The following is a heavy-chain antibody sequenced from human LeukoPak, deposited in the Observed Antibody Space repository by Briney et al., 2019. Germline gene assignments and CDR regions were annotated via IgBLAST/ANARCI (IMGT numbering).Heavy chain of an antibody. CDR3: ARGHSSSWYAVDYFDY. V-gene: IGHV1-2*02. J-gene: IGHJ4*02. CDR2: INPNSGGT. CDR1: GYTFTGYY. Sequence: ASVKVSCKASGYTFTGYYMHWVRQAPGQGLEWMGWINPNSGGTNYAQKFQGRVTMTRDTSISTAYMELSRLRSDDTAVYYCARGHSSSWYAVDYFDYWGQGTLVTVSS. D-gene: IGHD6-13*01.